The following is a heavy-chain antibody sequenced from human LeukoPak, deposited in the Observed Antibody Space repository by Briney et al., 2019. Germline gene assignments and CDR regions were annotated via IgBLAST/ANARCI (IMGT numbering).Heavy chain of an antibody. V-gene: IGHV3-21*01. CDR3: ARDRGAAGFDY. CDR2: ISSSSSYI. D-gene: IGHD6-13*01. Sequence: GGSLRLSCAASGFTFSSYSMNWVRQAPGKGLEWVSSISSSSSYIYYAVSVKGRFTISRDNAKNSLYLQMNSLRAEDTAVYYCARDRGAAGFDYWGQGTLVTVSS. J-gene: IGHJ4*02. CDR1: GFTFSSYS.